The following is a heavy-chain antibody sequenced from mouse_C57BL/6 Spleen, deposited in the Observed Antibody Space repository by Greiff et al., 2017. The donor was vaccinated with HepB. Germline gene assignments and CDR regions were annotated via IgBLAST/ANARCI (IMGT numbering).Heavy chain of an antibody. V-gene: IGHV1-54*01. D-gene: IGHD1-2*01. CDR2: INPGSGGT. J-gene: IGHJ3*01. CDR1: GYAFTNYL. Sequence: QVQLQQSGAELVRPGTSVKVSCKASGYAFTNYLIEWVKQRPGQGLEWIGVINPGSGGTNYNEKFKGKATLTADKSSSTAYMQLSSLTSEDSAVYLSASGYYGGFAYWGQGTLVTVSA. CDR3: ASGYYGGFAY.